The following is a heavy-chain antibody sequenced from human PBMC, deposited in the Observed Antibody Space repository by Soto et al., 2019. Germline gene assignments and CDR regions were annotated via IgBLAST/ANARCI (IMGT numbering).Heavy chain of an antibody. CDR1: GYTFTSYG. Sequence: GASVKVSCKASGYTFTSYGISWVRQAPGQGLEWIGWISAYNGNTNYAQKLQGRVTMTTDTSTSTAYMELRSLRSDDTAVYYCARDLRLDCTNGVCFSENWFDPWGQGTLVTVSS. V-gene: IGHV1-18*01. CDR2: ISAYNGNT. J-gene: IGHJ5*02. CDR3: ARDLRLDCTNGVCFSENWFDP. D-gene: IGHD2-8*01.